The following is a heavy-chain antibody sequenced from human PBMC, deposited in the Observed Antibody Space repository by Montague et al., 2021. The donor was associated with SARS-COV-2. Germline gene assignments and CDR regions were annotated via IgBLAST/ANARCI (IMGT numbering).Heavy chain of an antibody. J-gene: IGHJ6*02. CDR2: IYYSGST. D-gene: IGHD3-3*01. Sequence: SETLSPTCIVSGGSVSSGSYYWSWIRQPPGKGLEWIGYIYYSGSTNYKPSLKSRVTISVNTSNNQFSLKLSSVTAADTAVYYCARDPWSITIFGVVTRYGMDVWGQGTTVTVSS. V-gene: IGHV4-61*01. CDR1: GGSVSSGSYY. CDR3: ARDPWSITIFGVVTRYGMDV.